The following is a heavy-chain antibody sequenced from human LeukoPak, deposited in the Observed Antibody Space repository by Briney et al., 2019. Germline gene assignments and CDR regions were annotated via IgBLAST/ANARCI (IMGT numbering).Heavy chain of an antibody. D-gene: IGHD3-10*01. J-gene: IGHJ6*02. CDR2: INPSGGAT. CDR1: GYTFTSYY. CDR3: AGRSDLGSGSHYPYYYLMDV. Sequence: GASVKVSCKASGYTFTSYYMHWVRQAPGQGLEWMGIINPSGGATSYAQKFQGRVAMIGDTSTSTVYMQMSSLRIDDTAVYYCAGRSDLGSGSHYPYYYLMDVWGQGTTVTVSS. V-gene: IGHV1-46*01.